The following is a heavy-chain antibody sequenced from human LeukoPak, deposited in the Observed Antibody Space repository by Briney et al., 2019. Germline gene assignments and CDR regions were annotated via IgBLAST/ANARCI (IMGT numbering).Heavy chain of an antibody. J-gene: IGHJ4*02. CDR3: ARDDCSGGSCFGY. CDR2: IIPIFGTA. CDR1: GGTFSSYA. V-gene: IGHV1-69*05. D-gene: IGHD2-15*01. Sequence: SVKVSCKASGGTFSSYAISWVPQAPGQGLEWMGGIIPIFGTANYAQKFQGRVTITTDESTSTAYMELSSLRSEDTAVYYCARDDCSGGSCFGYWGQGTLVTVSS.